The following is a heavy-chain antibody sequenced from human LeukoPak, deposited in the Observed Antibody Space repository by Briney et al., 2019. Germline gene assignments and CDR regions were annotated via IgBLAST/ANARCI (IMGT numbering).Heavy chain of an antibody. D-gene: IGHD4-17*01. CDR3: ARDPYTVTTRHLDY. Sequence: ASVKLSCKASGYTFTGYYMHWVRQAPGQELEWMGWINPDSGDTNHAQTFQGRVTVTRDTSIRTVYLELSRLRSDDTAVYYCARDPYTVTTRHLDYGGQGTLVTVSS. V-gene: IGHV1-2*02. J-gene: IGHJ4*02. CDR2: INPDSGDT. CDR1: GYTFTGYY.